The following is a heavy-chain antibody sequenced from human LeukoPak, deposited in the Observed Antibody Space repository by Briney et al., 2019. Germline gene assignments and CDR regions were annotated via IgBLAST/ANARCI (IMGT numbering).Heavy chain of an antibody. CDR2: ISSDGSSK. J-gene: IGHJ4*02. CDR3: ARGENSKTYPVSGY. D-gene: IGHD2/OR15-2a*01. Sequence: GQSLRLSCVASGFTFSSYGMHWVRQAPGKGMEWVAVISSDGSSKYYIDSVKGRVTIARDNSKNTLYLQMNSLRDEDTAVYYCARGENSKTYPVSGYWGQGTLVTVSS. CDR1: GFTFSSYG. V-gene: IGHV3-30*03.